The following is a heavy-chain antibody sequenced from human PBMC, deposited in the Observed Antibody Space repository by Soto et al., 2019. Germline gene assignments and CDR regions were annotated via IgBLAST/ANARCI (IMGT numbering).Heavy chain of an antibody. CDR3: ASEFRLGPSGYQRYFQH. Sequence: RGSLRLSCAASGVALSSYSLHWVRQAPGKGLEWVAVISYDENNKYYADSVKGRFTISRDNSKNTLSLQMNSLRPEDMAVYYCASEFRLGPSGYQRYFQHWGQGTLGTVSS. CDR2: ISYDENNK. J-gene: IGHJ1*01. D-gene: IGHD3-22*01. CDR1: GVALSSYS. V-gene: IGHV3-30-3*01.